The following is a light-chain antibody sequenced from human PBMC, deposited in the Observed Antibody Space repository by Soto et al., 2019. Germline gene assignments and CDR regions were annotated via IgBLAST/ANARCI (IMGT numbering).Light chain of an antibody. Sequence: DIVMTQSPDSLAVSLGERATINCKSSQSVLYSSNNKNYLAWYQQRPGQPPKLLIYWASTRESGVPDRFSGSGSGTEFTLTITSLQAEDVAVYYCQQYESTPPAFGQGTKLVIK. CDR1: QSVLYSSNNKNY. J-gene: IGKJ2*01. CDR2: WAS. V-gene: IGKV4-1*01. CDR3: QQYESTPPA.